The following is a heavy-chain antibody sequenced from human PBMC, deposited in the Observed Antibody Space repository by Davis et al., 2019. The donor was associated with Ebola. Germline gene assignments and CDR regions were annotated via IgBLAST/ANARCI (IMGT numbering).Heavy chain of an antibody. CDR3: ARRRSYDFWSGYSL. D-gene: IGHD3-3*01. Sequence: GGSLRPSCKRSGYSSTTYWIGWVRQMPGKCLEWMGIIYPGDSDTRYSPSFQGQVTISADKSISTAYLQWSSLKASDTAMYYCARRRSYDFWSGYSLWGQGTLVTVSS. CDR1: GYSSTTYW. V-gene: IGHV5-51*01. J-gene: IGHJ4*02. CDR2: IYPGDSDT.